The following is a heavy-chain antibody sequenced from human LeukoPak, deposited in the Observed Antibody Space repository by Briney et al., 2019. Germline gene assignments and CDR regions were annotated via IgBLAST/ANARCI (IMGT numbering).Heavy chain of an antibody. CDR3: ARDGGSYLGDY. D-gene: IGHD1-26*01. Sequence: GGSLRLSCAASGFSFSNYGMNWVRQAPGKGLEWVSYISSSSSTIYYADSVKGRFTISRDNAKNSLYLQMNSLRVEDTAVYYCARDGGSYLGDYWGQGTLVTVSS. CDR1: GFSFSNYG. V-gene: IGHV3-48*01. J-gene: IGHJ4*02. CDR2: ISSSSSTI.